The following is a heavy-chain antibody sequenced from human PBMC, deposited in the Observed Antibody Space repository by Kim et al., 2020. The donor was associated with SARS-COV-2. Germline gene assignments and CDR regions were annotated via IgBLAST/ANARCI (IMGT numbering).Heavy chain of an antibody. V-gene: IGHV3-30-3*01. CDR3: ARDGDKWVLRFLEWLSGYDMDV. J-gene: IGHJ6*03. CDR1: GFTFSSYA. CDR2: ISYDGSNK. D-gene: IGHD3-3*01. Sequence: GGSLRLSCAASGFTFSSYAMHWVRQAPGKGLEWVAVISYDGSNKYYADSVKGRFTISRDNSKNTLYLQMNSLRAEDTAVYYCARDGDKWVLRFLEWLSGYDMDVWGKGTTVTVSS.